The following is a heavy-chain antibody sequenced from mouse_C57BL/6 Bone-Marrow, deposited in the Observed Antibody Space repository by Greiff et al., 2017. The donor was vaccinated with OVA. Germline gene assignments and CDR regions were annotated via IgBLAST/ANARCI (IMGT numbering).Heavy chain of an antibody. CDR2: GQGLEWIG. V-gene: IGHV1-87*01. J-gene: IGHJ2*01. CDR1: YTFSRRVH. CDR3: SEDSAVDYCECCGYDDGPFDY. D-gene: IGHD2-2*01. Sequence: VQLQQSGPELARPWASVKISCPAFYTFSRRVHFAIRDTNYWMQWVKQRPGQGLEWIGAIYPGNGDTSYNQKFTGKATLTTDKAATSAYMQLSSLTSEDSAVDYCECCGYDDGPFDYWGQGTTLTVSS.